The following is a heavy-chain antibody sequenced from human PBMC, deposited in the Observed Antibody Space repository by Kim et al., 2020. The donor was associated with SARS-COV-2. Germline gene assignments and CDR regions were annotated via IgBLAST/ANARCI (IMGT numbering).Heavy chain of an antibody. Sequence: YYCPSLKSRVTISVDTSKNQFSLKVSSVTAADTAVYYCAREPDAGRIEPWSQGTLVTASS. D-gene: IGHD1-26*01. V-gene: IGHV4-31*02. J-gene: IGHJ4*02. CDR3: AREPDAGRIEP.